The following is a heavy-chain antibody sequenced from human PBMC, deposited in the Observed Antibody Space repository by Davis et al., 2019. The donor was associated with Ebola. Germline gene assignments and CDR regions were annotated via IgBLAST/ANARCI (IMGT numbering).Heavy chain of an antibody. CDR2: INHSGST. J-gene: IGHJ3*02. Sequence: MPSETLSLTCAVYGGSFSGYYWSWIRQPPGKGLEWIGEINHSGSTNYNPSLKSRVTISVDTSKNQFSLKLSSVTAADTAVYYCARGRKYLGTELDIVVVVAATDAFDIWGQGTMVTVSS. CDR1: GGSFSGYY. D-gene: IGHD2-15*01. V-gene: IGHV4-34*01. CDR3: ARGRKYLGTELDIVVVVAATDAFDI.